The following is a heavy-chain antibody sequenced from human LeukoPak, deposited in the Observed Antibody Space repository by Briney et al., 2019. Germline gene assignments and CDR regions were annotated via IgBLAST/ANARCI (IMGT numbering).Heavy chain of an antibody. V-gene: IGHV4-38-2*02. CDR2: IYHSGST. J-gene: IGHJ4*02. D-gene: IGHD4-17*01. Sequence: SETLSLTCTVSGYSISSGYYWGWIRQPPGKGLEWIGSIYHSGSTYYNPSLKSRVTISVDTSKNQFSLKLSSVTAADTAVYYCARALYGDYVVDYWGQGTLVTVSS. CDR1: GYSISSGYY. CDR3: ARALYGDYVVDY.